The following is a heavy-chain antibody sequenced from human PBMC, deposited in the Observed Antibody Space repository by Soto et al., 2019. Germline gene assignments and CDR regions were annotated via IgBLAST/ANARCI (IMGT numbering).Heavy chain of an antibody. V-gene: IGHV3-30*18. CDR1: GLTFSYYV. J-gene: IGHJ4*02. CDR3: AKSEADSSAYAGYFDY. Sequence: GGSRRRSWAASGLTFSYYVMHGGRRAPGKGPEWLAVISYDGTTQHYAASVKGRFTISRDNFKNTLHLQLNSLRGEDTAVYYCAKSEADSSAYAGYFDYWGQGTMVTVSS. CDR2: ISYDGTTQ. D-gene: IGHD3-22*01.